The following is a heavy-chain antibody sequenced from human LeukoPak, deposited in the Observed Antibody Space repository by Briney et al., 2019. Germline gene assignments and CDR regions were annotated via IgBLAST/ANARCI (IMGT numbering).Heavy chain of an antibody. V-gene: IGHV3-48*03. Sequence: PGGSLRLSCAASGFTFSSYEMNWVRQAPGKGLEWVSYISSSGSTIYYADSVKGRFTISRDNAKNSLYLQMNSLRAEDTAVYYCARERVGYYGSGSYSDYWGQGTLVTVSS. CDR1: GFTFSSYE. D-gene: IGHD3-10*01. CDR3: ARERVGYYGSGSYSDY. CDR2: ISSSGSTI. J-gene: IGHJ4*02.